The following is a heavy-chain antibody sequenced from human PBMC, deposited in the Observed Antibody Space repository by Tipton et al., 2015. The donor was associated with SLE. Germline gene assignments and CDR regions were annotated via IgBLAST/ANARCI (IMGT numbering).Heavy chain of an antibody. CDR1: GGSFSGYY. D-gene: IGHD1-7*01. J-gene: IGHJ4*02. V-gene: IGHV4-34*01. CDR2: INHSGST. CDR3: ARRGNWNWGY. Sequence: GLVKPSETLSLTCAVYGGSFSGYYWSWIRQPPGKGLEWIGKINHSGSTNYNPSLKSRVTISVDTSKKEFSLKLSSVTAADTAVYYCARRGNWNWGYWGQGTLVTVSS.